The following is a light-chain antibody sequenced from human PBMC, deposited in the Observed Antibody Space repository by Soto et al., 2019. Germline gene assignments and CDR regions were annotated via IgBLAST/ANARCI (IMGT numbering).Light chain of an antibody. J-gene: IGLJ3*02. V-gene: IGLV1-40*01. CDR2: GDN. Sequence: QSVLTQPPSVSGAPGQRVTISCTGGNSKIGVGNDVHWYQQIPGTAPKLLIYGDNNRSSGVPDRFSGYKFGTSASLAITGLQAEDEADYYCHCYDSSLSGSVFGGGTKVTVL. CDR3: HCYDSSLSGSV. CDR1: NSKIGVGND.